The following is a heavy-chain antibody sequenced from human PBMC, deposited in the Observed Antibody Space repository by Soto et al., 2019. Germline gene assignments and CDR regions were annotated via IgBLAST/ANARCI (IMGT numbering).Heavy chain of an antibody. CDR1: GYSFTSYY. D-gene: IGHD1-26*01. Sequence: SVKVDCKAAGYSFTSYYMPCVRQAPGQRLEWMGIINPSGGSTSYAQKFQGRVTMTRDTSTSTVYMELSSLRSEDTAVYYCARGGVVGATSQVKLWMWSRKNWFDPWGQGTLVTVSS. CDR2: INPSGGST. CDR3: ARGGVVGATSQVKLWMWSRKNWFDP. J-gene: IGHJ5*02. V-gene: IGHV1-46*01.